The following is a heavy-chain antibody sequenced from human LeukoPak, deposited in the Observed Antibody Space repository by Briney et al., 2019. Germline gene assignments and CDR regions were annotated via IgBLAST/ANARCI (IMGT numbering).Heavy chain of an antibody. Sequence: ASVKVSCKASGYTFTSYGISWVRQAPGQGLEWMGWISAYNGNTNYAQKLQGRVTMTTDTSTSTGYMELRSLRSDDTAVYYCARAEGGYDGDYWGQGTLVTVSS. J-gene: IGHJ4*02. D-gene: IGHD5-12*01. CDR2: ISAYNGNT. V-gene: IGHV1-18*01. CDR3: ARAEGGYDGDY. CDR1: GYTFTSYG.